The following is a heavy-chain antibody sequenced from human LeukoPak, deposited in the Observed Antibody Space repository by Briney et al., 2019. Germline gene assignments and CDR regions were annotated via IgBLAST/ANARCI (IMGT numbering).Heavy chain of an antibody. Sequence: SVKVSCKASGGTFSSYAISWVRQAPGQGLEWMGRIIPILGIANYAQKFQGRVTITADKSTSTAYMELSSLRSEDTAVYYCARDAPLSCSGGSCYSDDTDYWGQGTLVTVSS. CDR2: IIPILGIA. D-gene: IGHD2-15*01. CDR3: ARDAPLSCSGGSCYSDDTDY. CDR1: GGTFSSYA. J-gene: IGHJ4*02. V-gene: IGHV1-69*04.